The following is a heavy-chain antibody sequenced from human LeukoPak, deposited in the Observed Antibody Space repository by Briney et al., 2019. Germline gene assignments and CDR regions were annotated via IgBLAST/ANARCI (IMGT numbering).Heavy chain of an antibody. CDR3: ANARSYTDY. CDR2: ITGNGGST. Sequence: PGGSLRLSCAASGFTFSSFAMNWVRQAPGKGLEWVSLITGNGGSTYYADSVKGRFTISRDNSKHTLFLQMNSLRAEDTAVYYCANARSYTDYWGQGTLVTVSS. J-gene: IGHJ4*02. V-gene: IGHV3-23*01. CDR1: GFTFSSFA. D-gene: IGHD3-10*01.